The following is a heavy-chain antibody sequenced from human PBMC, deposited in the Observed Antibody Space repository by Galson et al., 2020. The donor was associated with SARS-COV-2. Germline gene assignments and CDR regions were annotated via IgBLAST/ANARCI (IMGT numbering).Heavy chain of an antibody. J-gene: IGHJ5*02. Sequence: TGGSLRLSCAASGFTFSSYSMNWVGQAPGKGLEWVSSISSSSSYIYYADSVKGRFTISRDNAKNSLYLQMNSLRAEDTAVYSCAGAGWYHWFDPWGQGTLVTVSS. V-gene: IGHV3-21*01. CDR1: GFTFSSYS. D-gene: IGHD6-19*01. CDR3: AGAGWYHWFDP. CDR2: ISSSSSYI.